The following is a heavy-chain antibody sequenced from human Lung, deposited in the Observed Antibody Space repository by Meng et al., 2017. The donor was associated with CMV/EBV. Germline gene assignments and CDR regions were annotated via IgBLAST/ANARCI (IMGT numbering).Heavy chain of an antibody. J-gene: IGHJ4*02. V-gene: IGHV1-2*02. CDR3: ARGDYSSTLPFDY. CDR1: GYTFTGYY. CDR2: ISPNSGGT. D-gene: IGHD6-13*01. Sequence: ASVXVSCKASGYTFTGYYMHWVRQAPGQGLGWMGWISPNSGGTNYAQNFQGRVTMTRDTSISTAYMELSRLRSDDTAVYYCARGDYSSTLPFDYWGQGTLVTVSS.